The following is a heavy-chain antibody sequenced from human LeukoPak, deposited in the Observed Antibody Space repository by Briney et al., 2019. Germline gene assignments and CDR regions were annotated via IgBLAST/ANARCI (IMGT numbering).Heavy chain of an antibody. D-gene: IGHD3-3*01. V-gene: IGHV1-2*02. CDR3: ARGEKTYYDFWSGYYTGTDIVDY. Sequence: ASVKVSCKASGYTFTGYYMHWVRQAPGQGLEWMGWISPNSGGTNYAQKFQGRVTMTRDTSISTAYMELSRLRSDDTAVYYCARGEKTYYDFWSGYYTGTDIVDYWGQGTLVTVSS. CDR2: ISPNSGGT. CDR1: GYTFTGYY. J-gene: IGHJ4*02.